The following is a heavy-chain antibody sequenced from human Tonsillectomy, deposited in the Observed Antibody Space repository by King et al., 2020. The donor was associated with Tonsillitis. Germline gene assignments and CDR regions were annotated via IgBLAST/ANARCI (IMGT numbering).Heavy chain of an antibody. V-gene: IGHV3-23*03. Sequence: VQLVESGGGLVQPGGSLRLSCAASGFTFSSYAMSWVRQSPGKGLEWVSLIYSYGTKTYYADSVKGRFTISRDNSNNTLYLQMNSLRAEDTAIYYCARDYSSSYWGQGTLVTVSS. CDR2: IYSYGTKT. CDR3: ARDYSSSY. J-gene: IGHJ4*02. CDR1: GFTFSSYA. D-gene: IGHD6-13*01.